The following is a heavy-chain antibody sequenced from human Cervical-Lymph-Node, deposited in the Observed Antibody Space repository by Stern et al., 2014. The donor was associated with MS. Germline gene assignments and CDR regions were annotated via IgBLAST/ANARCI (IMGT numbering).Heavy chain of an antibody. CDR2: IYYSGTT. V-gene: IGHV4-30-4*01. CDR3: AGAIGKYELLEAFDM. D-gene: IGHD2-2*01. CDR1: GASIGGGGYY. Sequence: QLQLQESGPGLVKPSQTLPLTCTVSGASIGGGGYYLGLFRPPPGKRLGGDGDIYYSGTTYYKPSLKSRVTISLETSKNHFSLNLSSVTAADTAVYYCAGAIGKYELLEAFDMWGQGTKVTVSS. J-gene: IGHJ3*02.